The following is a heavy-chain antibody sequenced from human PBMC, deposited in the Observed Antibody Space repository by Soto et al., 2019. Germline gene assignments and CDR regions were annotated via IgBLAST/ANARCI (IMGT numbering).Heavy chain of an antibody. V-gene: IGHV1-69*06. J-gene: IGHJ4*02. D-gene: IGHD3-22*01. CDR3: AREALDCYGRSGYYYGRGVFDY. Sequence: QVQLVQSGAEVKKPGSSVKVSCKASGGTFSSYAISWVRQAPGQGLEWMGGIIPIFGTANYAQKFQGRVTIIADKSTSTAYMELSSLRSEDTDVYYCAREALDCYGRSGYYYGRGVFDYWGQGTLVTVSS. CDR2: IIPIFGTA. CDR1: GGTFSSYA.